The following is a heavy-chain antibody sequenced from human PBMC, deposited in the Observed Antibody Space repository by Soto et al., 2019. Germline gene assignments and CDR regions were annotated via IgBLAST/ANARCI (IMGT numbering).Heavy chain of an antibody. V-gene: IGHV3-21*06. CDR2: ISSTTNYI. CDR3: ARESEDLTSNFDY. CDR1: GFTFTRYS. J-gene: IGHJ4*02. Sequence: GGSLRLSCAASGFTFTRYSMNWVRQAPGKVLEWVSSISSTTNYIYYGDSMKGRFTISRDNAKNSLYLEMNSLRAEDTAVYYCARESEDLTSNFDYWGQGTLVTVSS.